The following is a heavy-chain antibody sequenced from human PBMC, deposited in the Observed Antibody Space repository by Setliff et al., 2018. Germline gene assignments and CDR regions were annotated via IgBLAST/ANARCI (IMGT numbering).Heavy chain of an antibody. CDR2: VYYSGST. Sequence: SETLSLTCAVYGGSFSGYYWTWIRQPPGKGLEWIGSVYYSGSTYYNPSLRSRVTISIDASKNQFSLKLDSVTAADTAVYYCARTDDYYNFYAYWGQGTLVTVSS. V-gene: IGHV4-34*01. CDR3: ARTDDYYNFYAY. CDR1: GGSFSGYY. D-gene: IGHD3-3*01. J-gene: IGHJ4*02.